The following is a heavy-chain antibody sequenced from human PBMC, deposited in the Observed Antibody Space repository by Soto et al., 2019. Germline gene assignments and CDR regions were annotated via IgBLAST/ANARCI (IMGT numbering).Heavy chain of an antibody. CDR2: ISGSGGST. J-gene: IGHJ3*02. CDR1: GFTFSSYA. D-gene: IGHD6-6*01. Sequence: GESLKISCAASGFTFSSYAMSWVRQAPGKGLEWVSAISGSGGSTYYADSVKGRFTISRDNSKNTLYLQMNSLRAEDTAVYYCANIAARPFFAFDIWGQGTMVTVSS. V-gene: IGHV3-23*01. CDR3: ANIAARPFFAFDI.